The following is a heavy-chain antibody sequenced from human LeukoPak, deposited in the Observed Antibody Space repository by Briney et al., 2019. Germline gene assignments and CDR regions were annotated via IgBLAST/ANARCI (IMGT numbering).Heavy chain of an antibody. V-gene: IGHV3-30*04. D-gene: IGHD1-1*01. CDR3: KLETTGVGFDY. J-gene: IGHJ4*02. Sequence: GGSLRLSCAASGFTFSSYAMHWVRRAPGKGLEWVAVISYDGSNKYYADSVKGRFTISRDNSKNTLYLQMNSLRAEDTAVYYCKLETTGVGFDYWGQGTLVTVSS. CDR2: ISYDGSNK. CDR1: GFTFSSYA.